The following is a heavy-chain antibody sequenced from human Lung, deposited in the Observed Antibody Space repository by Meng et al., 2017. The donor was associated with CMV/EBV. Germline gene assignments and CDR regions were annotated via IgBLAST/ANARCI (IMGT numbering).Heavy chain of an antibody. CDR2: IGVYDGKT. V-gene: IGHV1-18*01. Sequence: ASVKVSXKASGYTFTTYGISWVRQAPGQGLEWMGSIGVYDGKTNYAQKLQGRVTMTTDIFTTTAYMDLRSLRSDDTAVYYCARDRGISGTTFRGDYWGQGTLVTVSS. CDR3: ARDRGISGTTFRGDY. J-gene: IGHJ4*02. CDR1: GYTFTTYG. D-gene: IGHD1-20*01.